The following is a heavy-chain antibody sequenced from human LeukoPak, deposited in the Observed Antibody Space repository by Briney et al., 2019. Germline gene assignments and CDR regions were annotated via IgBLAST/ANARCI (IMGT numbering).Heavy chain of an antibody. D-gene: IGHD1-26*01. CDR3: ATVKVGATSEDY. J-gene: IGHJ4*02. CDR2: INHSGST. CDR1: GGSFSGYY. V-gene: IGHV4-34*01. Sequence: SETLSLTCAVYGGSFSGYYWSWIRQPPGKGLEWIGEINHSGSTNYNPSLQSRVTISVDTSKNQFSRKLSSVTAADTAVYYCATVKVGATSEDYWGQGTLATVSS.